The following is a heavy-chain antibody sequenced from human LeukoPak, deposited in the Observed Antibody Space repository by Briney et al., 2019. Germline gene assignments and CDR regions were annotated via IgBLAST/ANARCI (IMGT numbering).Heavy chain of an antibody. Sequence: TERSLRLSCAASGFTFSSYAMHWVRQAPGKGLEWVAVISYDGSNKYYADSVKGRFTISRDNSKNTLYLQTSNLRTKDTAVYYCASSPDSSGSRGYFDYWGQGSPVTVSS. CDR3: ASSPDSSGSRGYFDY. CDR2: ISYDGSNK. CDR1: GFTFSSYA. J-gene: IGHJ4*02. V-gene: IGHV3-30-3*01. D-gene: IGHD3-22*01.